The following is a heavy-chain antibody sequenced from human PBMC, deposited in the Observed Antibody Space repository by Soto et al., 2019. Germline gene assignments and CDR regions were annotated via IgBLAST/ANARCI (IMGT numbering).Heavy chain of an antibody. D-gene: IGHD3-10*01. CDR3: ARGRYYGSGSRTDYYYYYGMDV. Sequence: QVQLVQSGAEVEKPGSSVKVSCKASGGTFSSYAISWVRQAPGQGLEWMGGIIPIFGTANYAQKFQGRVTITADEATGTAYMELSSLRSEDTAVYYCARGRYYGSGSRTDYYYYYGMDVWGQGTTVTVSS. CDR1: GGTFSSYA. V-gene: IGHV1-69*12. J-gene: IGHJ6*02. CDR2: IIPIFGTA.